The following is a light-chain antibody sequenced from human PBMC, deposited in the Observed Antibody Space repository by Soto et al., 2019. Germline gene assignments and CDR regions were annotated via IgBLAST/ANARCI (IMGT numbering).Light chain of an antibody. Sequence: QSALTQPASVSGSPGQSITISCTGTSSDVGGYNYVSWYQQHPGKAPKLMIYDVSNRPSGVSNRFSGSKSGNTASLTISGLQAEDEADYYCSSYTSSSTLDVLFGTGTKLTVL. J-gene: IGLJ1*01. V-gene: IGLV2-14*01. CDR2: DVS. CDR1: SSDVGGYNY. CDR3: SSYTSSSTLDVL.